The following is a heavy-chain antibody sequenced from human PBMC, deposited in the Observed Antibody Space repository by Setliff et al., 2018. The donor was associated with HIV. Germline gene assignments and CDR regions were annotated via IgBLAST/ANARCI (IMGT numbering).Heavy chain of an antibody. CDR1: GFTFSSYA. CDR3: AKDVARRLAAIGRRGFFDS. V-gene: IGHV3-30*02. CDR2: LRFDGSNQ. J-gene: IGHJ4*02. D-gene: IGHD6-13*01. Sequence: GGSLRLSCEASGFTFSSYAMHWVRQAPGKGLEWVAFLRFDGSNQYYADSVKGRFTISGDNSRNTLYLQMHSLTPEDTAVYYCAKDVARRLAAIGRRGFFDSWGQGTLVTVSS.